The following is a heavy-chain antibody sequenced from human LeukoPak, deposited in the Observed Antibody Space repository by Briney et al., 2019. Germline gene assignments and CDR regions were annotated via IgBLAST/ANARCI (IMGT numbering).Heavy chain of an antibody. D-gene: IGHD1-26*01. CDR2: IYTSGST. J-gene: IGHJ6*03. CDR3: ASSGSYYRLTAYYYMDV. CDR1: GGSISSGSYY. V-gene: IGHV4-61*02. Sequence: PSETLSLTCTVSGGSISSGSYYWSWIRQPAGKGLERIGRIYTSGSTNYNPSLKSRVTISVDTSKNQFSLKLSSVTAADTAVYYCASSGSYYRLTAYYYMDVWGKGTTVTVSS.